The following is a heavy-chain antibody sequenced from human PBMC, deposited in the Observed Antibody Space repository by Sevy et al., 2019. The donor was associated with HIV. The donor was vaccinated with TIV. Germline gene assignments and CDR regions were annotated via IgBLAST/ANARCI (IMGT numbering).Heavy chain of an antibody. CDR1: GFTFSSYA. V-gene: IGHV3-30-3*01. CDR3: ARGWGHYGSGSYLTLDY. CDR2: ISYDGSNK. J-gene: IGHJ4*02. D-gene: IGHD3-10*01. Sequence: GGSLRLSCAASGFTFSSYAMHWVRQAPGKGLEWVAVISYDGSNKYYEDSVKGGFTISRDNSKNTLYLQMNSLRAEDTAVYYCARGWGHYGSGSYLTLDYWGQGTLVTVSS.